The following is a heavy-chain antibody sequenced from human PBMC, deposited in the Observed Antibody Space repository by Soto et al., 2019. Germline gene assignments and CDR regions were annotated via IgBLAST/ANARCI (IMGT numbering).Heavy chain of an antibody. Sequence: PGGSLRLSCAASGFTFSDFHMIWVRQAPGKGLEGISYIYTGGSTVSYADSVQGRFTISRDNAKNSLYLQLDSLRVEDTAVYCGAKRIVGTPGHAFDVWGQGTTVTISS. CDR3: AKRIVGTPGHAFDV. V-gene: IGHV3-11*01. J-gene: IGHJ6*02. CDR2: IYTGGSTV. D-gene: IGHD1-26*01. CDR1: GFTFSDFH.